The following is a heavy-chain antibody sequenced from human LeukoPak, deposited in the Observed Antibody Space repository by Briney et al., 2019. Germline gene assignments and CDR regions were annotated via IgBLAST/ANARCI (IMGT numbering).Heavy chain of an antibody. D-gene: IGHD3-3*01. Sequence: ASVKVSCKASGYTFTSYGIRWVRQAPRQGLEWMGWISAYNGNTNYAQKLQGRVTMTTDTSTSTACMELRSLRSDDWAVYYCARVALSYYDLWSGYYNYFDYWGQGTLVTVSS. J-gene: IGHJ4*02. CDR3: ARVALSYYDLWSGYYNYFDY. CDR1: GYTFTSYG. CDR2: ISAYNGNT. V-gene: IGHV1-18*01.